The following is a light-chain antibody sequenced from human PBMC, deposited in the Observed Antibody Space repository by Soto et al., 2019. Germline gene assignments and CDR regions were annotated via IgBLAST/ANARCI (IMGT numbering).Light chain of an antibody. CDR1: QSVSSDY. CDR2: GAS. V-gene: IGKV3-20*01. J-gene: IGKJ1*01. CDR3: QQYHTSRT. Sequence: EIVLTQSPGTLSLSPGEGATLSCRASQSVSSDYLAWYQKKHGQAPRLLIYGASSRATGIPDRFSGSGSGTDFTLTISRLEPEDSAVYYCQQYHTSRTFGQGTKVEIK.